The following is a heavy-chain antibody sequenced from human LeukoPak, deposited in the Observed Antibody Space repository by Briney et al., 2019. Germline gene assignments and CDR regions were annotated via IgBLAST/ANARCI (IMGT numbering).Heavy chain of an antibody. CDR1: GFTFNDYY. V-gene: IGHV3-11*01. CDR2: INIGGTNT. Sequence: GGSLRLSCAASGFTFNDYYMSWIRQAPGKGLEWLSYINIGGTNTHYADSVKGRFTISRDNAKKSLYLEMNNLRAEDTAVYYCATDGGGFDTWGQGVLVTVSS. D-gene: IGHD6-25*01. CDR3: ATDGGGFDT. J-gene: IGHJ5*02.